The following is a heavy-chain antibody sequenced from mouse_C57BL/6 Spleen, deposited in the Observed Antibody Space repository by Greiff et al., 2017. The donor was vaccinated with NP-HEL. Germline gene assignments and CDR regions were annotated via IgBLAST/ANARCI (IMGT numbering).Heavy chain of an antibody. D-gene: IGHD1-1*01. J-gene: IGHJ1*03. Sequence: EVKLVESGGGLVKPGGSLKLSCAASGFTFSDYGMHWVRQAPEKGLEWVAYISSGSSTIYYADTVKGRFTISRDNAKHTLFLQMTSRRSEDTAMYYCARTTTVVATRYFDVWGTGTTVTVSS. V-gene: IGHV5-17*01. CDR1: GFTFSDYG. CDR3: ARTTTVVATRYFDV. CDR2: ISSGSSTI.